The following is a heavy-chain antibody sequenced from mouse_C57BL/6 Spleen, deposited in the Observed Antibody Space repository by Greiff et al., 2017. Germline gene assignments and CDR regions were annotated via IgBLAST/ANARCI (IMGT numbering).Heavy chain of an antibody. CDR3: ARSAVTTRKSWFAY. CDR1: GYTFTSYW. D-gene: IGHD2-2*01. V-gene: IGHV1-52*01. CDR2: IDPSDSET. Sequence: VQLQQPGAELVRPGSSVKLSCKASGYTFTSYWMHWVKQRPIQGLEWIGNIDPSDSETHYNQKFKDKATLTVDKSSSTAYMQLSSLTSEDSAVYYCARSAVTTRKSWFAYWGQGTLVTVSA. J-gene: IGHJ3*01.